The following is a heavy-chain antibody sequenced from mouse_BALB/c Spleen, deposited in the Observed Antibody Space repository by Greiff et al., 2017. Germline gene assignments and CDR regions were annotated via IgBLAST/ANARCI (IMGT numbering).Heavy chain of an antibody. V-gene: IGHV5-9-4*01. D-gene: IGHD2-14*01. CDR2: ISSGGSYT. CDR3: ARERYGYFDY. Sequence: EVQRVESGGGLVKPGGSLKLSCAASGFTFSSYAMSWVRQSPEKRLEWVAEISSGGSYTYYPDTVTGRFTISRDNAKNTLYLEMSSLRSEDTAMYYCARERYGYFDYWGQGTTLTFSS. CDR1: GFTFSSYA. J-gene: IGHJ2*01.